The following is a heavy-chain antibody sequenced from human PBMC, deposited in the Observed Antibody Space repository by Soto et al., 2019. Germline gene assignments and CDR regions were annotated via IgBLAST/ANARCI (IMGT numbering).Heavy chain of an antibody. J-gene: IGHJ3*01. V-gene: IGHV3-23*01. CDR1: GFTFSSYA. Sequence: GGSLRLSCAASGFTFSSYAMSWVRLAPGKGLEWVSAISGSGGSTYYADSVKGRFTISRDNSKNTLYLQMNSLRDEDTAVYYCARGDYYDTNGPFSDAFDVWGQGTMVTVSS. CDR3: ARGDYYDTNGPFSDAFDV. D-gene: IGHD3-22*01. CDR2: ISGSGGST.